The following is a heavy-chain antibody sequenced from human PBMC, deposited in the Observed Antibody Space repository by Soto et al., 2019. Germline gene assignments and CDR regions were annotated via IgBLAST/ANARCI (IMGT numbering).Heavy chain of an antibody. CDR1: GYTFTSYA. CDR3: ARDPQDILTGYYIDAWFDP. V-gene: IGHV1-3*01. Sequence: GASVKVSCKASGYTFTSYAMHWVRQAPGQRLEWMGWINAGNGNTKYSQKFQGRVTITRDTSASTAYMELSSLRSEDTAVYYCARDPQDILTGYYIDAWFDPWGQGTLVTVSS. D-gene: IGHD3-9*01. J-gene: IGHJ5*02. CDR2: INAGNGNT.